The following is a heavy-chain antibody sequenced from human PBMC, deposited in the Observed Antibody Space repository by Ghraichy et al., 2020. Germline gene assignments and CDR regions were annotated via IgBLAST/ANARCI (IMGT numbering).Heavy chain of an antibody. V-gene: IGHV1-2*02. CDR2: INPNNGDI. D-gene: IGHD1-26*01. CDR3: TRRKTGTYEGFDS. CDR1: GYTFTGYH. J-gene: IGHJ4*02. Sequence: ASVKVSCKTSGYTFTGYHIHWVRQAPGQGLDWMGWINPNNGDISTAQKFQDRVTMTRDTPISTAYMELRSLRSDDTAVYYCTRRKTGTYEGFDSWGQGTLVTVSS.